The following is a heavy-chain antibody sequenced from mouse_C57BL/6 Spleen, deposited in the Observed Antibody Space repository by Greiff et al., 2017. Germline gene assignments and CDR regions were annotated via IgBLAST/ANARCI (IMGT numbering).Heavy chain of an antibody. CDR2: IDPSDSYT. CDR1: GYTFTSYW. J-gene: IGHJ3*01. CDR3: ARMGDSGAY. V-gene: IGHV1-50*01. Sequence: QVQLQQPGAELVKPGASVKLSCKASGYTFTSYWMQWVKQRPGQGLEWIGEIDPSDSYTNSNQKFKGKATLTVDTSSSTAYMQLSSLTSEDSAVFYCARMGDSGAYWGQGALVTVSA. D-gene: IGHD3-3*01.